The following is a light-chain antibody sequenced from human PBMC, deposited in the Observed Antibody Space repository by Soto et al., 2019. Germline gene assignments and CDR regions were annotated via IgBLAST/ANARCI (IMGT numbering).Light chain of an antibody. Sequence: DIQLTQSPSVLSASVGDRVSISCRASQDIAHNLNWYQQKPGRAPKLLIFEKSTLLYGVPSRFRGSGSGTEFTLTISSLQPEDFATYFCQQSSAHPLPFGGGTRVEIK. V-gene: IGKV1-9*01. CDR2: EKS. CDR1: QDIAHN. CDR3: QQSSAHPLP. J-gene: IGKJ4*01.